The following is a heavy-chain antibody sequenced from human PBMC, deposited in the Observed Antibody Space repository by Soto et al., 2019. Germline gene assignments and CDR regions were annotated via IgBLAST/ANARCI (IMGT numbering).Heavy chain of an antibody. V-gene: IGHV3-7*03. D-gene: IGHD5-12*01. J-gene: IGHJ4*02. Sequence: EVQLVESGGGLVQPGGSLRLSCAASGFTFGSNWMSWVRQAPGKGLEWVPNIKRDGSEKYYVDSVKGRFTISRDNAKNTLYLQMNSLRADDTAVYYCASLEWESSGYADYWGQGTQVTVSS. CDR1: GFTFGSNW. CDR3: ASLEWESSGYADY. CDR2: IKRDGSEK.